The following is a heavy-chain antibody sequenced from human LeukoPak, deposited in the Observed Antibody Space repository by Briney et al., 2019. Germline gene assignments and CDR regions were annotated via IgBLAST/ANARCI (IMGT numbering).Heavy chain of an antibody. Sequence: SETLSLTCTVSGGSISSSSYYWGWIRQPPGTGLEWIGSIYYSGSTYYNPSLKSRVTISVDTSKNQSSLKLSSVTAADTAVYYCAPTRVTSSWYWFDPWGQGTLVTVSS. V-gene: IGHV4-39*01. CDR1: GGSISSSSYY. CDR2: IYYSGST. CDR3: APTRVTSSWYWFDP. J-gene: IGHJ5*02. D-gene: IGHD6-13*01.